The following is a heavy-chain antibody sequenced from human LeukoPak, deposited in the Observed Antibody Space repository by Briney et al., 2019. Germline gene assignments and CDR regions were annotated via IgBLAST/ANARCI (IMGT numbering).Heavy chain of an antibody. CDR2: INSDGSST. CDR3: ARGRSGSYYGNWFDP. CDR1: GFTFSSYW. J-gene: IGHJ5*02. Sequence: GGSLRLPCAASGFTFSSYWMHWVRQAPGRGLVWVSRINSDGSSTSYADSVKGRFTISRDNAKNTLYLQMNSLRAEDTAVYYCARGRSGSYYGNWFDPWGQGTLVTVSS. D-gene: IGHD1-26*01. V-gene: IGHV3-74*01.